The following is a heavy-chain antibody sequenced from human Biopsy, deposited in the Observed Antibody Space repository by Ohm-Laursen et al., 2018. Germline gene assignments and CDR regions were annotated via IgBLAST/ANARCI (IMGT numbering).Heavy chain of an antibody. CDR2: VYYTGST. CDR1: GDSISSYY. J-gene: IGHJ2*01. Sequence: SDTLSLTCTVSGDSISSYYWSWIRQPPGKGLQWIGYVYYTGSTDYNPYLQSRVIISVDTSKNHFSLRLRSVTPADTAIYYCARDRGYYSDRTVPGYFDLWGRGTLVTVSS. V-gene: IGHV4-59*01. D-gene: IGHD3-22*01. CDR3: ARDRGYYSDRTVPGYFDL.